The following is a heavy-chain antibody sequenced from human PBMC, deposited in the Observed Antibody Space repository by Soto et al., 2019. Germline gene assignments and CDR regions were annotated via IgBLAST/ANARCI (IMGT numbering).Heavy chain of an antibody. V-gene: IGHV5-51*01. CDR2: IYPADSDT. J-gene: IGHJ6*02. Sequence: ESLEISCTGSGYSFPSQWIGWVRQTPGKGLDCLGSIYPADSDTRYSPSFQGQVTISADKSIITAYLGVSSLKASDSATYYCARILNSPTRYYDHTYGMDVGGQGTTDIVSS. D-gene: IGHD3-22*01. CDR3: ARILNSPTRYYDHTYGMDV. CDR1: GYSFPSQW.